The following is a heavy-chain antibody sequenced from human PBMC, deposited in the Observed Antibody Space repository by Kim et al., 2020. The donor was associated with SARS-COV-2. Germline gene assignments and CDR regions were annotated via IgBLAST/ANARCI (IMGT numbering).Heavy chain of an antibody. CDR3: ARTTGGYSGCDYFDF. J-gene: IGHJ4*02. D-gene: IGHD5-12*01. V-gene: IGHV1-69*13. CDR2: IIHMFGTT. Sequence: SVKVSCKASGGTFRHYGISWVRQAPGQGLEWMGTIIHMFGTTKYAQKFQGRVTITADESTSTGYMELSSLRSDDTGVYYCARTTGGYSGCDYFDFCGQGTPVTVSS. CDR1: GGTFRHYG.